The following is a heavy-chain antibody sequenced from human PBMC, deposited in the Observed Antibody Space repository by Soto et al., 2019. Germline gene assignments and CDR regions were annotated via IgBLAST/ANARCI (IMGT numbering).Heavy chain of an antibody. CDR1: GFTFSSYA. D-gene: IGHD1-26*01. CDR3: AKPPAGVGATHGPFDY. CDR2: ISGSGGST. Sequence: GSLRLSCAASGFTFSSYAMSWVRQAPGKGLEWVSAISGSGGSTYYADSVKGRFTISRDNSKNTLYLQMNSLRAEDTAVYYCAKPPAGVGATHGPFDYWGQGTLVTVSS. J-gene: IGHJ4*02. V-gene: IGHV3-23*01.